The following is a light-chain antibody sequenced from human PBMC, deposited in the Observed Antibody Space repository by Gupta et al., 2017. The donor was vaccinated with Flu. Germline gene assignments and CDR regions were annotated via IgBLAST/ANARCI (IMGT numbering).Light chain of an antibody. J-gene: IGLJ2*01. CDR2: NVY. CDR1: SSDVVTYNY. V-gene: IGLV2-14*03. CDR3: SAYRSDTRLVV. Sequence: SSDVVTYNYVSWYQQHPGKAPNLMIYNVYNRPSGVSNRFSGSKSGNTASLTISGLQAEDEADYYCSAYRSDTRLVVFGGGTKLTVL.